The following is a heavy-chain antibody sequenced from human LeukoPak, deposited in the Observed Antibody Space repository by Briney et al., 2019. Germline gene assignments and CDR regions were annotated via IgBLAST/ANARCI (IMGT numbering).Heavy chain of an antibody. Sequence: ASATLSLTCAVYGGSFSGYYWSWIRQPPGKGLEWIGEINHSGSTNYNPSLKSRVTISVDTSKNQFSLKLSSVTAADTAVYYCARAYDYVWGSSWCRGNYYMDVWGKGTTVTVSS. CDR1: GGSFSGYY. D-gene: IGHD3-16*01. CDR3: ARAYDYVWGSSWCRGNYYMDV. V-gene: IGHV4-34*01. CDR2: INHSGST. J-gene: IGHJ6*03.